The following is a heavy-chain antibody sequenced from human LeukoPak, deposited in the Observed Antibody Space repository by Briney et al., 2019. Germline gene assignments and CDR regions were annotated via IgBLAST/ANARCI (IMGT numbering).Heavy chain of an antibody. CDR2: IIPIFGTA. CDR1: GGTFSSYA. V-gene: IGHV1-69*01. D-gene: IGHD3-22*01. J-gene: IGHJ6*02. Sequence: SVEVSCKASGGTFSSYAISWVRQAPGQGLEWMGGIIPIFGTANYAQKFQGRVTITADESTSTAYMELSSLRSEDTAVYYCARDYYYDSSGLYYYYGMDVWGQGTTVTVSS. CDR3: ARDYYYDSSGLYYYYGMDV.